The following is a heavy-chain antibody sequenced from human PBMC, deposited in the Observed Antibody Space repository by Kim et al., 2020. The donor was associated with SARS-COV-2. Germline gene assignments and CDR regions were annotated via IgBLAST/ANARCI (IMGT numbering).Heavy chain of an antibody. J-gene: IGHJ5*02. CDR2: T. Sequence: TTSNPSRKSRVTISVATSKTQFSLKLSSVTAADTAVYYCARAGPQNWFDPWGQGTLVTVSS. CDR3: ARAGPQNWFDP. V-gene: IGHV4-59*01.